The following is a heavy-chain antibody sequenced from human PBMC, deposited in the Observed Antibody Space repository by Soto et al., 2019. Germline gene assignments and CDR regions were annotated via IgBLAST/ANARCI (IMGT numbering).Heavy chain of an antibody. V-gene: IGHV1-3*01. Sequence: ASVKVSCKASGYTFTSYGISWVRQAPGQRLEWMGWINAGNGNIRYSQSFQGRLTITRDTSASTAYMELSSLTSEDTAVYFCAKGVWSGTPRPYYLDYWGQGTLVTVSS. J-gene: IGHJ4*02. CDR3: AKGVWSGTPRPYYLDY. D-gene: IGHD3-3*01. CDR1: GYTFTSYG. CDR2: INAGNGNI.